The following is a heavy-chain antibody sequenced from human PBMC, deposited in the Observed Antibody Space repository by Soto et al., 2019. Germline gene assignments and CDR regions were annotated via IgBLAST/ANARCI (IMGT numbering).Heavy chain of an antibody. CDR3: AHVLVVVANYGMDV. CDR1: GFSLSTSGVG. V-gene: IGHV2-5*02. CDR2: IYWDDDK. D-gene: IGHD2-15*01. Sequence: QITLKESGPTLVKPTQTLTLTCTFSGFSLSTSGVGVGWIRQPPGKALEWLALIYWDDDKRYSPSLTSRLTITKDTSKNQVVLTMTNMDPVDTATYYWAHVLVVVANYGMDVWGQVTTVTVSS. J-gene: IGHJ6*02.